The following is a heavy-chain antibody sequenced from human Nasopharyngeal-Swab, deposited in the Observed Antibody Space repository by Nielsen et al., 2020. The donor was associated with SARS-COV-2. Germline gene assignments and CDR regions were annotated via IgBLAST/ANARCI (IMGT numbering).Heavy chain of an antibody. CDR2: ISHSGTTI. CDR1: GFTLSDYY. D-gene: IGHD2-15*01. V-gene: IGHV3-11*04. CDR3: ARGYCSSGSCYAKHYGMDV. J-gene: IGHJ6*02. Sequence: GGSLRLSCATSGFTLSDYYMSWIRQAPGKGLEWLAYISHSGTTIYYADSVKGRFTISRDSAKNSLYLQMNNLRAEDTAVYYCARGYCSSGSCYAKHYGMDVWGQGTTVTVSS.